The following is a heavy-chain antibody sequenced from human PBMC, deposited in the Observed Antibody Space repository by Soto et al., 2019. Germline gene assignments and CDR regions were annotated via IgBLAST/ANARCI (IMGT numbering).Heavy chain of an antibody. V-gene: IGHV3-23*01. D-gene: IGHD3-22*01. Sequence: GGSLRLSCAASGFTFSSYAMSWVRQAPGKGLEWVSAISGSGGSTYYADSVKGRFTISRDNSKNTLYLQMNSLRAEDTAVYYCAKASRDPYSSDSSGYPDYWGQGTLVTVSS. CDR3: AKASRDPYSSDSSGYPDY. CDR1: GFTFSSYA. CDR2: ISGSGGST. J-gene: IGHJ4*02.